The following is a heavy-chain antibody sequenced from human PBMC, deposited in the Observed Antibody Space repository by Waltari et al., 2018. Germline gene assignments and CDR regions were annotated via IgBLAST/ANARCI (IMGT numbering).Heavy chain of an antibody. V-gene: IGHV3-74*01. J-gene: IGHJ6*02. Sequence: EEQLVESGGGLVQPGDSLRLSCAASGFTYSNHWMHWVRQAPGKGLVGVLRINGDGITSNYADSGKGRFTSSRDNTKKTLYLQMKRLRVEDTAVYYCARLAPKTYRSPVPGRDYYYGLDVWGQGTTVTVSS. D-gene: IGHD6-13*01. CDR1: GFTYSNHW. CDR3: ARLAPKTYRSPVPGRDYYYGLDV. CDR2: INGDGITS.